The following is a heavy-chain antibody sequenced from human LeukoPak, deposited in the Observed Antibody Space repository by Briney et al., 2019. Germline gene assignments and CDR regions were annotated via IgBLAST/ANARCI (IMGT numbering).Heavy chain of an antibody. D-gene: IGHD3-16*01. CDR2: ISGSGGST. V-gene: IGHV3-23*01. CDR1: GFTFSSYG. J-gene: IGHJ3*01. Sequence: GGSLRLSCAASGFTFSSYGMSWVRQAPGKGLEWVSAISGSGGSTYYADSVKGRFTISGDNARNTLYLQMNSLRAEDTALYYCARSGAGGAFDLWGQGTMVTVSS. CDR3: ARSGAGGAFDL.